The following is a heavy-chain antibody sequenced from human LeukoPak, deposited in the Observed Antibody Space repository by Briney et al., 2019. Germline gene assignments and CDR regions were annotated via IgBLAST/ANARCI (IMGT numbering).Heavy chain of an antibody. CDR1: GYSISSGYY. J-gene: IGHJ6*03. CDR3: ARDPFGTLVSDYYYYMDV. V-gene: IGHV4-38-2*02. D-gene: IGHD3-10*01. Sequence: SSVTLSLTCTVSGYSISSGYYLGWIRHPPGKGLDCIGSIYHSGSTYYNPSLKSRVAISVDTSNNQFSLKLSSVTAADTAVYYCARDPFGTLVSDYYYYMDVWGKGTTVTVSS. CDR2: IYHSGST.